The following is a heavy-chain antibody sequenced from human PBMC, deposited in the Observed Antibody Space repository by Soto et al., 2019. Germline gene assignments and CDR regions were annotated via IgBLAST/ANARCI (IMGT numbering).Heavy chain of an antibody. D-gene: IGHD3-22*01. CDR1: GYTFTGYY. V-gene: IGHV1-2*02. CDR3: AGNYYDSSGYYYVDY. CDR2: INPNSGGT. Sequence: ASVKVSCKASGYTFTGYYIHWVRQAPGQGLEWMGWINPNSGGTNYAQKFQGRVTMTRDTSISTAYMELSRPRSDDTAVYYCAGNYYDSSGYYYVDYWGQGTLVTVSS. J-gene: IGHJ4*02.